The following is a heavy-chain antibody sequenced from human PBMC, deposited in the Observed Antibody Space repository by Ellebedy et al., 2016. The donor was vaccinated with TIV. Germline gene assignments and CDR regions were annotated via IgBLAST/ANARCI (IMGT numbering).Heavy chain of an antibody. D-gene: IGHD1-7*01. CDR1: GFTFSRYG. Sequence: GESLKISXAASGFTFSRYGMHWVRQAPGKGLESVAVIWYDGSNKYYGDSVKGRFTISRDNSKNTVYLQMNTLRAEDTAVYYCARHGNYCFDYWGQGTLVTVSS. CDR2: IWYDGSNK. CDR3: ARHGNYCFDY. V-gene: IGHV3-33*01. J-gene: IGHJ4*02.